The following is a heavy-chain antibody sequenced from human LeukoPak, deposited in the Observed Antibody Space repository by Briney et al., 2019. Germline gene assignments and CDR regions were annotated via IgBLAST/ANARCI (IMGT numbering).Heavy chain of an antibody. Sequence: ASVKVSCKASRHTFTSYAINWVRQATGQGLEWMGWMNPNSGNTGYAQKFQGRVTMTRNTSISTAYMELSSLRSEDTAVYYCARGGILTGYYTTDWFDPWGQGTLVTVSS. J-gene: IGHJ5*02. CDR2: MNPNSGNT. V-gene: IGHV1-8*01. CDR1: RHTFTSYA. D-gene: IGHD3-9*01. CDR3: ARGGILTGYYTTDWFDP.